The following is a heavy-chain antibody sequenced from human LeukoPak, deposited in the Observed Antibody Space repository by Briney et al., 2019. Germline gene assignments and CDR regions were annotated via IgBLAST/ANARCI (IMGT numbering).Heavy chain of an antibody. CDR2: IHYTGSS. J-gene: IGHJ3*02. D-gene: IGHD6-19*01. Sequence: SETLSLTCTVSSDSISNYYWNWIRQPPGKGLEWIGYIHYTGSSNYNPSLKSRVTMSVDTSKNQFSLKLSSVTAADTAVYYCAQWQNSKNGFTIWGQGTMVTVSS. V-gene: IGHV4-59*01. CDR3: AQWQNSKNGFTI. CDR1: SDSISNYY.